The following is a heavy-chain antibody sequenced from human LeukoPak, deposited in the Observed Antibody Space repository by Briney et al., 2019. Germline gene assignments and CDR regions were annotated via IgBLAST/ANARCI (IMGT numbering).Heavy chain of an antibody. CDR1: GGSFSGYY. CDR3: ARVMSGYWYFDL. Sequence: SETLSLTCAVYGGSFSGYYWSWIRQPPGKGLEWIGYIYYSGSTNYNPSLKSRVTISVDTSKNQFSLKLSSVTAADTAVYYCARVMSGYWYFDLWGRGTLVTVSS. J-gene: IGHJ2*01. V-gene: IGHV4-59*01. CDR2: IYYSGST.